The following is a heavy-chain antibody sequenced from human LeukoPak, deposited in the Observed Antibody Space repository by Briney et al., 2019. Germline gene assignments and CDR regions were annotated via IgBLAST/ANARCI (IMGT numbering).Heavy chain of an antibody. D-gene: IGHD6-13*01. CDR3: AKAGGSAWYEY. CDR2: INSDGSST. V-gene: IGHV3-74*01. CDR1: GFTFSNNW. Sequence: GSLRFSCAASGFTFSNNWMHWVRQGPGKGLVWVSRINSDGSSTNYADSVKGRFTISRDNAKNTLYLQMNSLRAEDTAVYYCAKAGGSAWYEYWGQGSLVTVSS. J-gene: IGHJ4*02.